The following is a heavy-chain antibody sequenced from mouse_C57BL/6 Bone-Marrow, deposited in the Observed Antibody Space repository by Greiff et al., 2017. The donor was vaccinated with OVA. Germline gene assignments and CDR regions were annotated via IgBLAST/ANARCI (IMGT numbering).Heavy chain of an antibody. D-gene: IGHD1-1*02. CDR2: SRNKANDYTT. J-gene: IGHJ2*01. Sequence: EVQLVESGGGLVQPGRSLRLSCATSGFTFSDFYMEWVRQAPGKGLEWIAASRNKANDYTTEYSASVKGRFIVTRDTSQSILYLQMNALRAEDTAIYYCARDAGVAGFDYWGQGTTLTVSS. CDR1: GFTFSDFY. V-gene: IGHV7-1*01. CDR3: ARDAGVAGFDY.